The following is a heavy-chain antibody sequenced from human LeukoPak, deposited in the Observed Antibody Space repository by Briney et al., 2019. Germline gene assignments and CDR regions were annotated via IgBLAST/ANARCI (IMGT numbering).Heavy chain of an antibody. CDR1: GFTFSSYS. Sequence: GGSLRLSCAASGFTFSSYSMNWVRQAPGKGLEWVSSISGSSSYIYYADSLKGRFTISRHNAKNSLYLQMNSLRAEDTAVYYCASIDAAVSPDYYYYYMDVWGKGTTVTVSS. CDR3: ASIDAAVSPDYYYYYMDV. J-gene: IGHJ6*03. D-gene: IGHD2-15*01. V-gene: IGHV3-21*04. CDR2: ISGSSSYI.